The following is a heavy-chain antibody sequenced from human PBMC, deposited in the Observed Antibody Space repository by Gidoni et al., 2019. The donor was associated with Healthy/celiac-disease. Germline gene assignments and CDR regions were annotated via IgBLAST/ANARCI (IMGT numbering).Heavy chain of an antibody. CDR2: IYYSVSP. J-gene: IGHJ3*02. D-gene: IGHD4-17*01. CDR1: GGSISSSSYY. CDR3: ARHRLMGRRYGDSDAFDI. V-gene: IGHV4-39*01. Sequence: QLQLQESGPGLVKPSETLSLTCTVSGGSISSSSYYWGWIRQPPGKGLEWIGSIYYSVSPYYNPSLKSRVTISVDTSKNQFSLKLSSVTAADTAVYYCARHRLMGRRYGDSDAFDIWGQGTMFTVSS.